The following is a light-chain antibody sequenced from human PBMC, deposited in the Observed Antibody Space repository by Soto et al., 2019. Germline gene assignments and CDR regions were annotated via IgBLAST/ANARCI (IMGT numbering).Light chain of an antibody. CDR1: QGISSY. CDR2: AAS. V-gene: IGKV1-9*01. Sequence: DIQLTQSPSFLSASVGDRLTITCRASQGISSYLAWYQQKPGKAPKLLIYAASTLQSGVPSRFSGSGSGTEFTLTISSLQPEAFATYYCQQLNSYPITFGPGTKVDI. J-gene: IGKJ3*01. CDR3: QQLNSYPIT.